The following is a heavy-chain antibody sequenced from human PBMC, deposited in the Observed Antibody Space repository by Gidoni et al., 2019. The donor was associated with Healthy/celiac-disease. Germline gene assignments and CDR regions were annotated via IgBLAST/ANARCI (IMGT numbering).Heavy chain of an antibody. D-gene: IGHD1-1*01. J-gene: IGHJ3*02. CDR2: ISSSSSYI. CDR3: ARDGTMVAFDI. Sequence: AASGFTFSSYSMNWVRLAPVQGLEWVSSISSSSSYIYYADSVQGRFTISRDNAKNSLYLQMNSLRAEDTAVYSCARDGTMVAFDIWGQGTMVTVSS. V-gene: IGHV3-21*01. CDR1: GFTFSSYS.